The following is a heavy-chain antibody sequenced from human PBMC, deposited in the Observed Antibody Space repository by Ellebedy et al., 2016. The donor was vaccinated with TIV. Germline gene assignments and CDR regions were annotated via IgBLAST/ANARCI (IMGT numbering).Heavy chain of an antibody. CDR3: ARETFNDVDLKLWGLFDI. J-gene: IGHJ3*02. CDR2: IFIDSTT. D-gene: IGHD3-10*01. CDR1: GFAVSSNY. Sequence: GGSLRLSCAASGFAVSSNYMSWVRQAPGKGLEWVSVIFIDSTTYYADSVKGRFTISRDNSKNTLYIQMNSVRAEDTAVYYCARETFNDVDLKLWGLFDIWGQGTMVTVSS. V-gene: IGHV3-66*01.